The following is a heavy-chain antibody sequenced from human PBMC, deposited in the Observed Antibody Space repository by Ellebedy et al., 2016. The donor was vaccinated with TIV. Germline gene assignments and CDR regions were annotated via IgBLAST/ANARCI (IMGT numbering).Heavy chain of an antibody. CDR3: ARRRGDGYKGEAFDI. D-gene: IGHD5-24*01. CDR2: IYPGDSDT. CDR1: GYTFTSYW. V-gene: IGHV5-51*01. Sequence: GESLKISCKGSGYTFTSYWIGWVRQMPGKGLEWMGIIYPGDSDTRYSPSFQGQVTISADKSISTAYLQWSSLKASDTAMYYCARRRGDGYKGEAFDIWGQGTMVTVSS. J-gene: IGHJ3*02.